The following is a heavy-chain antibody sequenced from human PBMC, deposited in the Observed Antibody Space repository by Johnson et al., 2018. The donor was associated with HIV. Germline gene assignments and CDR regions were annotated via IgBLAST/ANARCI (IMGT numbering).Heavy chain of an antibody. CDR2: IFSVGDV. Sequence: MLLVESGGGLVQPGGSLRLSCAASGITVGTNYMSWVRQAPGKGLEWVSVIFSVGDVYYADSVKGRFTISRDNSKNMVYLQMNSLRPEDTAVYYCAREGAWEVRPGAFDIWGQGTMVTVSS. CDR3: AREGAWEVRPGAFDI. V-gene: IGHV3-66*02. J-gene: IGHJ3*02. CDR1: GITVGTNY. D-gene: IGHD1-26*01.